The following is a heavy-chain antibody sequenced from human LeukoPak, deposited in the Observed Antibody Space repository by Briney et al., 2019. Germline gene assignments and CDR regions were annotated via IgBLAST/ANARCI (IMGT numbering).Heavy chain of an antibody. J-gene: IGHJ4*02. CDR2: ISSSGSTI. D-gene: IGHD3-22*01. CDR1: GFTFSDYY. V-gene: IGHV3-11*01. CDR3: ARDSYDSPSSDY. Sequence: GGSLRLSCAASGFTFSDYYMSWIRQAPGKGLEWVSYISSSGSTIYYADSAKGRFTISRGNAKNSLYLQMNSLRAEDTAVYYCARDSYDSPSSDYWGQGTLVTVSS.